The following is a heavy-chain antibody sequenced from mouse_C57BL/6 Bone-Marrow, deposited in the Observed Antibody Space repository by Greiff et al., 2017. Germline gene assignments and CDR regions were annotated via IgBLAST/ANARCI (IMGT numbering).Heavy chain of an antibody. Sequence: EVKLMESGPELVKPGASVKISCKASGYSFTGYYMNWVKQSPEQSLEWIGEINPSTGGTTYNQKFKAKATLTVDKSSSTAYMQLKSLTSEDSAVYYCARDYGYAWFAYWGQGTLVTVSA. D-gene: IGHD2-2*01. CDR3: ARDYGYAWFAY. CDR2: INPSTGGT. V-gene: IGHV1-42*01. CDR1: GYSFTGYY. J-gene: IGHJ3*01.